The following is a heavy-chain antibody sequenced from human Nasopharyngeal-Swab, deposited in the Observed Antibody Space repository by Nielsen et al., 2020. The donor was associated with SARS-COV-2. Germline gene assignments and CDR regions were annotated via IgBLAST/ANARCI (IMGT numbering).Heavy chain of an antibody. Sequence: WVRQAPGQRLEWMGWINAGNGNTKYPQKFQGRVTITRDTSASTAYMELSSLRSEDTAVYYCARLLGYCSGGSCYSWFDPWGQGTLVTVSS. V-gene: IGHV1-3*01. CDR2: INAGNGNT. J-gene: IGHJ5*02. CDR3: ARLLGYCSGGSCYSWFDP. D-gene: IGHD2-15*01.